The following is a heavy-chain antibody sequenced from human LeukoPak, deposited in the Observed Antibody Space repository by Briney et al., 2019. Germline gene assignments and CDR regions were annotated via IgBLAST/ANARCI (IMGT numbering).Heavy chain of an antibody. CDR2: ISSSSSYI. D-gene: IGHD6-19*01. CDR3: AKTTTGYSSGRFPGWPVDY. Sequence: PGGSLRLSCAASGFTFSSYSMTWVRQAPGKGLEWVSSISSSSSYIYYADSVKGRFTISRDNAKNSLYLQMNSLRAEDTAVYYCAKTTTGYSSGRFPGWPVDYWGQGTLVTVSS. V-gene: IGHV3-21*04. J-gene: IGHJ4*02. CDR1: GFTFSSYS.